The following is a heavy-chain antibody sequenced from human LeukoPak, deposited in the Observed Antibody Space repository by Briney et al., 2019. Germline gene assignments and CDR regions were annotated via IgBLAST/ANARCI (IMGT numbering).Heavy chain of an antibody. V-gene: IGHV3-30-3*01. D-gene: IGHD6-13*01. Sequence: GGSLRLSCAASGFTFSSYAMRWVRQAPGKGLEWVAVISYDGSNKYYADSVKGRFTISRDNSKNTLYLQMNSLRAEDTAVYYCARDRQLDPWGQGTLVTVSS. CDR3: ARDRQLDP. CDR1: GFTFSSYA. J-gene: IGHJ5*02. CDR2: ISYDGSNK.